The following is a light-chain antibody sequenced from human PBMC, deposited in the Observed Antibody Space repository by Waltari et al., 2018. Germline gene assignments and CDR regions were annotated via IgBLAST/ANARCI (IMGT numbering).Light chain of an antibody. CDR3: ATWDGNLRV. Sequence: QSVLTQPPSASGTPGQRVTISYSGGDSNIGQNYVYWYQHLPGTAPKLLIYRDDQRRSEVPDRFSASKSGTSASLAISVLRSEDEGDYYCATWDGNLRVFGGGTKLTVL. CDR1: DSNIGQNY. V-gene: IGLV1-47*01. J-gene: IGLJ2*01. CDR2: RDD.